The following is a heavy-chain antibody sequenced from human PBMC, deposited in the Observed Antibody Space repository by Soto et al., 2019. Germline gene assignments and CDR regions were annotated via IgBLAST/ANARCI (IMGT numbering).Heavy chain of an antibody. V-gene: IGHV3-23*01. CDR3: AKGFIVVVTAIRPDDNFDV. D-gene: IGHD2-21*02. Sequence: EVQLLESGGGLVQPGGSLRLSCAASGFTFNTYAMNWVRQAPGKGLEWVASISGSGGTINYADPVKGRFTTSRDTSKNTLYLQMNSLSAEDTAVYYCAKGFIVVVTAIRPDDNFDVWGQGTMVTVSS. CDR2: ISGSGGTI. CDR1: GFTFNTYA. J-gene: IGHJ3*01.